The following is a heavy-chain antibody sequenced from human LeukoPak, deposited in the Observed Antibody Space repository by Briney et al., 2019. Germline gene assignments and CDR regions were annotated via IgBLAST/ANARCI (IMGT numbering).Heavy chain of an antibody. CDR1: GGSISSYY. CDR2: IYYSGST. CDR3: ASHADYDSSGYYYDAFDI. J-gene: IGHJ3*02. D-gene: IGHD3-22*01. V-gene: IGHV4-59*01. Sequence: KPSETLSLTCTVSGGSISSYYWSWIRQPPGKGLEWIGYIYYSGSTNYNPSLKSRVTISVDTSKNQFSLKLSSVTAADTAVYYCASHADYDSSGYYYDAFDIWGQGTMVTVSS.